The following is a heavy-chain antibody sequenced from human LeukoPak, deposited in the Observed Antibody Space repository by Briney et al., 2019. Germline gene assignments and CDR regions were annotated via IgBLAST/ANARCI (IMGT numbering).Heavy chain of an antibody. CDR2: ISAYNGNT. V-gene: IGHV1-18*01. CDR1: GYTFTSYG. Sequence: GASVKVSCKASGYTFTSYGISWVRQAPGQGLEWMGWISAYNGNTNYAQKLQGRVTMTTDTSTSTAYMELRSLRSDDTAVYYCARDLQMVDCSSTSCYYWFDPWGQGTQVTVSS. J-gene: IGHJ5*02. CDR3: ARDLQMVDCSSTSCYYWFDP. D-gene: IGHD2-2*01.